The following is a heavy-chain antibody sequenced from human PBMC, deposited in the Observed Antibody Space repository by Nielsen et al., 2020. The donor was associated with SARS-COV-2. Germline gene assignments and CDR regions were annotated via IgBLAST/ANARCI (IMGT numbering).Heavy chain of an antibody. J-gene: IGHJ6*02. CDR1: GFTFDKYA. CDR3: ARGMVRGSVSGMDV. CDR2: ISSSSTYI. V-gene: IGHV3-21*01. D-gene: IGHD3-10*01. Sequence: GESLKISCGGSGFTFDKYAMSWVRQAPGKGLEWVSSISSSSTYIYYADSVRGRFTISRDNAKNSLYVQMNSLRAEDTAVYYCARGMVRGSVSGMDVWGQGTTVTVSS.